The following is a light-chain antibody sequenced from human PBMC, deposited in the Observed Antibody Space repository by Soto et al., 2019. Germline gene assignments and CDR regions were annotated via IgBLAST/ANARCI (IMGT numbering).Light chain of an antibody. CDR1: SSDVGSHKF. V-gene: IGLV2-23*02. CDR3: YSDVNTIS. J-gene: IGLJ2*01. CDR2: EVS. Sequence: QSALTQPASVSGSPGQSITISCTGTSSDVGSHKFVSWYQHHPGKAPKLMIYEVSKRPSGISNRFSGSKSGNTASLTISGLQAEDEADYYCYSDVNTISFGGGTKLTVL.